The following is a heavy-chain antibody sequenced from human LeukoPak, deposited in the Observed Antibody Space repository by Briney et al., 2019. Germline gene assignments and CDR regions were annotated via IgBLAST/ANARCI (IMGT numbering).Heavy chain of an antibody. CDR2: MHYSGNT. Sequence: SETLSPTCTVSGGSISTYYWNWIRQPPGKGLEWVGYMHYSGNTKYNPSLKNRVTISLDTSKNQFSLKLSFVTAADTAVYYCVRDLDADYAIWFDPWGRGTLVTVSS. CDR3: VRDLDADYAIWFDP. V-gene: IGHV4-59*01. CDR1: GGSISTYY. J-gene: IGHJ5*02. D-gene: IGHD4-17*01.